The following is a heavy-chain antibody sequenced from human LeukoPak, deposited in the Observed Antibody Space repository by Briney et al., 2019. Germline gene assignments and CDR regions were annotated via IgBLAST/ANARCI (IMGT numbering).Heavy chain of an antibody. Sequence: GGSLRLSCAASGFTFSSYSMNWVRQAPGKGLEWVSAISSSSNYIYYADSVKGRFTISRDNAKNSLYLQMNSLRAEDTAVYYCARDRSSGWYLKGWFDPWGKGTMVTVSS. CDR2: ISSSSNYI. V-gene: IGHV3-21*01. J-gene: IGHJ5*02. D-gene: IGHD6-19*01. CDR3: ARDRSSGWYLKGWFDP. CDR1: GFTFSSYS.